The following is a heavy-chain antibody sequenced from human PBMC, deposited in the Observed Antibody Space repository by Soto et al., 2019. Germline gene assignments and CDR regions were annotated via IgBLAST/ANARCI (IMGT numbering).Heavy chain of an antibody. D-gene: IGHD3-22*01. CDR3: AGDCSYYDSSGCFDY. V-gene: IGHV1-18*01. CDR2: ISAYNGNT. Sequence: QVQLVQSGAEVKKPGASVKVSCKASGYTFTSYGISWVRQAPGQVLEWMGWISAYNGNTNYAQKLQGRVTMTTDTSTSTAYMELRSLRSDDTAVYYCAGDCSYYDSSGCFDYWGQGTLVTVSS. J-gene: IGHJ4*02. CDR1: GYTFTSYG.